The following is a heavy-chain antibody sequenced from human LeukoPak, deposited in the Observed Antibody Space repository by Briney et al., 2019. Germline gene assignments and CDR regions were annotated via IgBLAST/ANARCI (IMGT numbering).Heavy chain of an antibody. Sequence: GGSLRLSCAASGFTFSSYAMHWVRQAPGKGLEWVAVISYDGSNKYYADSVKGRFTISRDNSKNTLYLQMNSLRAEDTAVYYCARTYCSSTSCYYAFDIWGQGTMVTVSS. CDR2: ISYDGSNK. D-gene: IGHD2-2*01. CDR3: ARTYCSSTSCYYAFDI. V-gene: IGHV3-30-3*01. CDR1: GFTFSSYA. J-gene: IGHJ3*02.